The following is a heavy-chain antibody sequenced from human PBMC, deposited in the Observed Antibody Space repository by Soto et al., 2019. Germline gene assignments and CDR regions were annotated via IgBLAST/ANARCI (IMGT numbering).Heavy chain of an antibody. CDR3: ASRYGGNFDY. J-gene: IGHJ4*02. V-gene: IGHV4-59*01. CDR2: IYYSGST. Sequence: SETLSLTCTVSGGSISSYCWSWIRQPPGKGLEWIGYIYYSGSTNYNPSLKSRVTISVDTSKNQFSLKLTSVTTADTAVYYCASRYGGNFDYWGQGTLVTVSS. D-gene: IGHD1-26*01. CDR1: GGSISSYC.